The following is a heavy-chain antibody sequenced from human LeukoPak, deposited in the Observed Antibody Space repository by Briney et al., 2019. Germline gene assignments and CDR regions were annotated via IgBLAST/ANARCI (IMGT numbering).Heavy chain of an antibody. J-gene: IGHJ4*02. V-gene: IGHV3-30*18. CDR1: GFTFSSYG. D-gene: IGHD6-13*01. CDR2: ISYDGSNK. Sequence: PGRSLRLPCAASGFTFSSYGMHWVRQAPGKGLEWVAVISYDGSNKYYADSVKGRFTISRDNSKNTLYLQMNSLRAEDTAVYYCAKVRVRYSSSWCFDYWGQGTLVTVSS. CDR3: AKVRVRYSSSWCFDY.